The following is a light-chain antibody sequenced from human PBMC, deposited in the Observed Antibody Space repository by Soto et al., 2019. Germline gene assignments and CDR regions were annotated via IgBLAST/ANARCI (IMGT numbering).Light chain of an antibody. Sequence: EIVMTQSPATLSVSPGERATLSCRASQSVSSNLAWFQQNPGQAPRLLIYGASTRATGIPARFSGSGSGTDFTLTISSLQSEDFAVYYCQQPSDWPLTFGGGTKVEIK. J-gene: IGKJ4*01. V-gene: IGKV3-15*01. CDR2: GAS. CDR3: QQPSDWPLT. CDR1: QSVSSN.